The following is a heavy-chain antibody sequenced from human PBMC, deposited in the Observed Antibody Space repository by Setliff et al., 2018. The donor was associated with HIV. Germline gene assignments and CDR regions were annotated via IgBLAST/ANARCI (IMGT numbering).Heavy chain of an antibody. V-gene: IGHV4-61*02. D-gene: IGHD3-10*01. J-gene: IGHJ4*02. Sequence: PSETLSLTCTVSGGSISSGSYYWSWIRQPAGKGLEWIGRIWTSGSTNYNPSLKSRVTISVDTSKNQFSLKLGSVTAADTAVYYCARGTMVRGAYAYWGQGTLVTVSS. CDR1: GGSISSGSYY. CDR2: IWTSGST. CDR3: ARGTMVRGAYAY.